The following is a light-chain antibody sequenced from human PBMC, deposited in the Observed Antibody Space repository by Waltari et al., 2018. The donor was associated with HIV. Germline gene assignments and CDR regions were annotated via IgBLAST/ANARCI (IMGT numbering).Light chain of an antibody. V-gene: IGKV4-1*01. CDR2: WAS. J-gene: IGKJ4*01. CDR3: QQYYSVPLT. CDR1: PSVLYNSNNKNY. Sequence: DIVMTQSPDSLAVSLGERATIDCKPSPSVLYNSNNKNYLAWYQHKPGQSPNLLIYWASTRESGVPDRFSGSGSGTDFTLTISSLQAEDVAVYYCQQYYSVPLTFGGGTKVEIK.